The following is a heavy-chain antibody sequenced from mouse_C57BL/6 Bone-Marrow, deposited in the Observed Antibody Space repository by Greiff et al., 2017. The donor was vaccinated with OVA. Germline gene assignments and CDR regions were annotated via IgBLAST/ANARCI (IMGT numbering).Heavy chain of an antibody. D-gene: IGHD2-2*01. CDR1: GYTFTDYN. CDR2: INPNNGGT. V-gene: IGHV1-18*01. Sequence: EVQLQQSGPELVKPGASVQIPCKASGYTFTDYNMDWVKQSHGKSLEWIGDINPNNGGTIYNQKFKGKATLTVDKSSSTAYMELRSLTSEDTAVYYCARWGGYDDYAMDYWGQGTSVTVSS. J-gene: IGHJ4*01. CDR3: ARWGGYDDYAMDY.